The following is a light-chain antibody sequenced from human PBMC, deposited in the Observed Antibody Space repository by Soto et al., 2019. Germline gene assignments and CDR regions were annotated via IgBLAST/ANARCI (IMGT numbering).Light chain of an antibody. J-gene: IGLJ1*01. CDR2: GVS. V-gene: IGLV2-14*01. CDR1: ISNLFVYNY. Sequence: QSVLTQPASVSGSPGQSITISRTGTISNLFVYNYVSWYQQHPGKAPKLMIYGVSNRPSGVSNRFSGSKSGNTASLTISGLQADEEADYYCSSHTVSSALQVFGTGTKVTVL. CDR3: SSHTVSSALQV.